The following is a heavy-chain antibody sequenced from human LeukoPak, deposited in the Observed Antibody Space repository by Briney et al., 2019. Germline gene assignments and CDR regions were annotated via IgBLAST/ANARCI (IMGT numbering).Heavy chain of an antibody. D-gene: IGHD5-18*01. CDR3: ARDFARRGYSYGYDY. V-gene: IGHV3-30*19. J-gene: IGHJ4*02. Sequence: GGSLRLSCAASGFTSSSYGMHWVRQAPGKGLEWVAVISYDGSNKYYADSVKGRFTISRDNSKNTLYLQMNSLRAEDTAVYYCARDFARRGYSYGYDYWGQGTLVTVSS. CDR1: GFTSSSYG. CDR2: ISYDGSNK.